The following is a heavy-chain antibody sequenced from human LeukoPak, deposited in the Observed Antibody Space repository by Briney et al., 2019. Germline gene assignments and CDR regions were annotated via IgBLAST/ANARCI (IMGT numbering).Heavy chain of an antibody. CDR1: GYTFTSYG. CDR3: ARLDLWLVGSPTVTSPPDY. Sequence: GASVKVSCKASGYTFTSYGISWVRQAPGQGLEWMGWISAYNGITNFAQKLQGRVTMTTDTSTSTAYMELRSLRSDDTAVYYCARLDLWLVGSPTVTSPPDYWGQGTLVTVSS. D-gene: IGHD4-17*01. J-gene: IGHJ4*02. V-gene: IGHV1-18*01. CDR2: ISAYNGIT.